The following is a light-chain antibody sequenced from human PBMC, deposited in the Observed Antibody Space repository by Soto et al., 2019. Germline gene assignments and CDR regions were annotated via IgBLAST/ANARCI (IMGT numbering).Light chain of an antibody. J-gene: IGLJ2*01. CDR1: SSNIGSNT. CDR2: NNN. Sequence: QSVLTQPPSTSGTPGQRVTISCSGSSSNIGSNTVSWCQQLPGTAPKPLIYNNNQRPSGVPDRFSGSKSGTSASLAISGLQPEDEADYYCAAWDDSLNGPLFGGGTKLTVL. CDR3: AAWDDSLNGPL. V-gene: IGLV1-44*01.